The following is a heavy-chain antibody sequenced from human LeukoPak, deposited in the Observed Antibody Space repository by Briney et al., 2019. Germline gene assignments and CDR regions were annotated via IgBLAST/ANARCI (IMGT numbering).Heavy chain of an antibody. CDR1: GGSFSGYY. CDR3: ARGRVHNFDY. Sequence: PSETLSLTCAVYGGSFSGYYRSWIRQPPGKGLEWIGEINHSGSTNYNPSLKSRVTISVDTSKNQFSLKLSSVTAADTAVYYCARGRVHNFDYWGQGTLVTVSS. CDR2: INHSGST. V-gene: IGHV4-34*01. D-gene: IGHD3-10*01. J-gene: IGHJ4*02.